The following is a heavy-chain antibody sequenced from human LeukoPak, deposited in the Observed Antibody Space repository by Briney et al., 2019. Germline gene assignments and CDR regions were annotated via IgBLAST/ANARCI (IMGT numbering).Heavy chain of an antibody. CDR2: IYYSGSI. CDR1: GGSISSYY. J-gene: IGHJ4*02. CDR3: AKDNRGSDWVVYY. Sequence: SETLSLICTVSGGSISSYYWSWIRQPPGKGLEWIGYIYYSGSINYNPSLKSRVTISVDTSKNQFSLKVSSVTAADTAVYYCAKDNRGSDWVVYYWGQGTLVTVSS. V-gene: IGHV4-59*01. D-gene: IGHD1-26*01.